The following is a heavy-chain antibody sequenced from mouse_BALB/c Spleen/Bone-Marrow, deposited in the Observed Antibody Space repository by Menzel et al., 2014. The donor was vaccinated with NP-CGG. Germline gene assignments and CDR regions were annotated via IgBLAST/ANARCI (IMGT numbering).Heavy chain of an antibody. CDR1: GFTFSSFG. J-gene: IGHJ2*01. V-gene: IGHV5-17*02. Sequence: EVKLQESGGGLVQPGGSRKLSCAASGFTFSSFGMHWVRQTPEKGLEWAAYISSGSSTIYYADTVKGRFTISRDNPKNTLFLQVTSLRSEDTAMYYCTRRGNWDDFDYWGQGTTLTVSS. CDR2: ISSGSSTI. D-gene: IGHD4-1*01. CDR3: TRRGNWDDFDY.